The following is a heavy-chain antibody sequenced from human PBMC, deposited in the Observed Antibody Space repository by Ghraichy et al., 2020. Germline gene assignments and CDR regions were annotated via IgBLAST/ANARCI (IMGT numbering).Heavy chain of an antibody. J-gene: IGHJ6*03. D-gene: IGHD2-2*01. CDR3: AKTSSMFYYYYYMDV. Sequence: GGSLRLSCAASGFTFSSYGMHWVRQAPGKGLEWVAFIRYDGSNKYYADSVKGRFTISRDSSKNTLYLQMNSLRAEDTAVYYCAKTSSMFYYYYYMDVWGKGTTVTVSS. CDR2: IRYDGSNK. V-gene: IGHV3-30*02. CDR1: GFTFSSYG.